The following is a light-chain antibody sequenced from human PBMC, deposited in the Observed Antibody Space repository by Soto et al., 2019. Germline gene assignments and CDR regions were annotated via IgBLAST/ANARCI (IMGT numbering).Light chain of an antibody. V-gene: IGKV3-15*01. CDR1: QSVSSN. CDR3: QQYHDWPPIT. Sequence: EIVMTQSPATLSVSPGERATLSCRASQSVSSNLAWYQQKPGQAPRLLIYGASTRATGIPARFSGSGSGTAFTLTISGLEPEDFALYYCQQYHDWPPITFGQGTRLEIK. J-gene: IGKJ5*01. CDR2: GAS.